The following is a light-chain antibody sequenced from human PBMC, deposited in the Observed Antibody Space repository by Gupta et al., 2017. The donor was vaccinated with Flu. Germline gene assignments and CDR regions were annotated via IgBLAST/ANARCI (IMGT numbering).Light chain of an antibody. CDR2: TEA. J-gene: IGKJ3*01. Sequence: SYVLASAGDRGTITCRASKGIRSYLGWYKQKPEEAPKLLIYTEATWKRGVASRFGGSGFGKEVALTISSRQQEDFAAYYSHPPENNPPFTFGHGTKVDI. CDR3: HPPENNPPFT. CDR1: KGIRSY. V-gene: IGKV1-9*01.